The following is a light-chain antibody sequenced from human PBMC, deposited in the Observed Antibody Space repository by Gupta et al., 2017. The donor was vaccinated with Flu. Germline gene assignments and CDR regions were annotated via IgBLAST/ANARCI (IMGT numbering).Light chain of an antibody. J-gene: IGLJ1*01. CDR3: AAGDDSLSSYV. CDR2: RSN. CDR1: GSSIGTNY. V-gene: IGLV1-47*01. Sequence: RVTISCSGSGSSIGTNYVNCYQQLPGTAPNLLLYRSNQRPSGVPASFSGSKSGTSASLSISGLRSEDEADYYCAAGDDSLSSYVVGTGTKVTVL.